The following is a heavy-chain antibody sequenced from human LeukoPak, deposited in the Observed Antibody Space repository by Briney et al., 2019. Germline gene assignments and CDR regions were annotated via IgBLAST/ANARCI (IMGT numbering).Heavy chain of an antibody. CDR3: ARETHYYAGKDY. Sequence: GGSPRLSCAAPGFTFSDYYMSWIRQAPGKGLEWVSYISSSGSTIYYADSVKGRFTISRDNAKNSLYLQMNSLRAEDTAVYYCARETHYYAGKDYWGQGTLVTVSS. CDR1: GFTFSDYY. CDR2: ISSSGSTI. J-gene: IGHJ4*02. D-gene: IGHD3-10*01. V-gene: IGHV3-11*04.